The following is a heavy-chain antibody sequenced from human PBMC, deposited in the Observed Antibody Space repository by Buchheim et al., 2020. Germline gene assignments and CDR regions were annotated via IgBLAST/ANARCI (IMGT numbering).Heavy chain of an antibody. CDR3: AKWFGSATYSNVIYS. CDR2: FSFDEDTR. Sequence: QVQLVESGGGVVQPGRSLRLSCAASGLTFSASGLHWIRQAPGQGLEWVARFSFDEDTRFYGDSVKGRFTLSWDNSKNTLYLLMNSLRLEDTAVYYCAKWFGSATYSNVIYSWGQGTL. J-gene: IGHJ4*02. D-gene: IGHD3-10*01. V-gene: IGHV3-30*18. CDR1: GLTFSASG.